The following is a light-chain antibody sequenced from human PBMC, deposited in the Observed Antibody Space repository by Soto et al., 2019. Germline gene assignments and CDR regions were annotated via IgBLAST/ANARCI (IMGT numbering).Light chain of an antibody. CDR3: QQNNNWPPIT. CDR1: QCVSSN. CDR2: GAT. V-gene: IGKV3-15*01. J-gene: IGKJ5*01. Sequence: EIVMTQSPATLSESPGERATLSCRASQCVSSNLAWYQQKPGQAPRLLIYGATTRATGIPARFSGSGSGTEFTLTISSLQSEDLAVYYCQQNNNWPPITFGQGTRLEIK.